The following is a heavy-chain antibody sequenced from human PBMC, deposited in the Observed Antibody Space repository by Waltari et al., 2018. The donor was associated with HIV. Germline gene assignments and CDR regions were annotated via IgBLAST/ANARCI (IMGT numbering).Heavy chain of an antibody. CDR1: GGSISSSSYY. CDR3: ARLQSSGWYRQNAFDI. D-gene: IGHD6-19*01. Sequence: QLQLQESGPGLVKPSETLSLTCTVSGGSISSSSYYWGWIRQPPGKGLEWIGSIYYSGSTYYNPSLKSRVTISVDTSKNQFSLKLSSVTAADTAVYYCARLQSSGWYRQNAFDIWGQGTMVTVSS. V-gene: IGHV4-39*01. J-gene: IGHJ3*02. CDR2: IYYSGST.